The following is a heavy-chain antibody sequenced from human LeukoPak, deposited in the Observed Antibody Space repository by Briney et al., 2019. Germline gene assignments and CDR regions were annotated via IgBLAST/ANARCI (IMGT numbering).Heavy chain of an antibody. V-gene: IGHV4-39*01. D-gene: IGHD2-15*01. CDR2: IYYSGST. J-gene: IGHJ6*02. CDR1: GGSISSSSYY. CDR3: ARVNCSGGSCYGMDV. Sequence: SATLSLTCTVSGGSISSSSYYWGWIRQPPGKGLEWIGSIYYSGSTYYNPSLKSRVTISVDTSKNQFSLKLSSVTAADTAVYYCARVNCSGGSCYGMDVWGQGTTVTVSS.